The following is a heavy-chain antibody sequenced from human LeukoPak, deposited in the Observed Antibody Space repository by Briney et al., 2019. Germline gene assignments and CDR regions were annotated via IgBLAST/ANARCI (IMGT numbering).Heavy chain of an antibody. CDR3: AREAYDYVWGSYRYYAYLDY. Sequence: GSLRLSCAASGFTFSSYAMHWVRQAPGKGLEWVAVISYDGSNKYYADSVKGRFTISRDNSKNTLYLQMNSLRAEDTAVYYCAREAYDYVWGSYRYYAYLDYWGQGNLVTVSP. CDR1: GFTFSSYA. CDR2: ISYDGSNK. V-gene: IGHV3-30*04. D-gene: IGHD3-16*02. J-gene: IGHJ4*01.